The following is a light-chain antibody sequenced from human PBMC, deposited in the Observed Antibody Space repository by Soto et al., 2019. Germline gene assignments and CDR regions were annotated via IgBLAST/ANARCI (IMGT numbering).Light chain of an antibody. Sequence: EMVMAYSAVTLSLSGVGRATLSCRASQSISGTLAWYQQKPGQAPRLLIYGASTRAAGFPARFSGSGSGRDFTLTISSLLSEDFAAYYCHQHDNWPWTFGQGTKVDIK. CDR3: HQHDNWPWT. V-gene: IGKV3-15*01. CDR1: QSISGT. CDR2: GAS. J-gene: IGKJ1*01.